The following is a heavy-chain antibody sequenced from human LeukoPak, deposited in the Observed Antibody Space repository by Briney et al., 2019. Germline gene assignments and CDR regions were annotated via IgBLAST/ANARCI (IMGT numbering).Heavy chain of an antibody. CDR2: IIPIFGTA. Sequence: SVKVSCKASGGTFSSYAISWVRQAPGQGLEWMGGIIPIFGTANYAQKFQGRVTITADESTSTAYMELSSLRSEDTAVYYCASLLTQDIVVVPAADRYYYYGMDVWGQGTMVTVSS. CDR1: GGTFSSYA. CDR3: ASLLTQDIVVVPAADRYYYYGMDV. V-gene: IGHV1-69*13. J-gene: IGHJ6*02. D-gene: IGHD2-2*01.